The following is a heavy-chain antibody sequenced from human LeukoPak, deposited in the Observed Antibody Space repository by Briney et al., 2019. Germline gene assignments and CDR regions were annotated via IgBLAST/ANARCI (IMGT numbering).Heavy chain of an antibody. CDR2: TYQRSKWYN. J-gene: IGHJ4*02. D-gene: IGHD6-19*01. Sequence: SQTPSLTRAISGDSVSINSAAWNWIRQSPSRGLEWLGRTYQRSKWYNDYAVSVKSRITINPDISKNQFSLQLNSVTPEDTAVYYCARSPSPYSSGWYFDYWGQGTLVTVSS. CDR1: GDSVSINSAA. CDR3: ARSPSPYSSGWYFDY. V-gene: IGHV6-1*01.